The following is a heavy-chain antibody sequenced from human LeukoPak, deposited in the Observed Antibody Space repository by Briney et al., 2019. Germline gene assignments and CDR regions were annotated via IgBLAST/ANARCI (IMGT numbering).Heavy chain of an antibody. Sequence: GRSLRLSCAASGFTFSSYGMHWVRQAPGKGLEWMAVISYDGSNKYYADSVKGRFTISRGNSKNTLYLQMNSLRAEDTAVYYCAKENQYYDILTGLDYWGQGTLVTVSS. D-gene: IGHD3-9*01. CDR3: AKENQYYDILTGLDY. V-gene: IGHV3-30*18. CDR2: ISYDGSNK. CDR1: GFTFSSYG. J-gene: IGHJ4*02.